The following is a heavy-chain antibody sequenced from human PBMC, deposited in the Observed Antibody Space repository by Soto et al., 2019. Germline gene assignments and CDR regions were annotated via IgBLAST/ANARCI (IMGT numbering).Heavy chain of an antibody. Sequence: QVQLQESGPGLVKPSQTLSLTCTVSSGSISSGGYYWSWIRQHPGKGLEWIGYIYDSGSTCSNPSLKRRFTISVDTSKNQFSLKPSSVTAADTAVYYCARGVIHWGQGTLVTVSS. D-gene: IGHD2-21*01. CDR3: ARGVIH. CDR1: SGSISSGGYY. J-gene: IGHJ4*02. V-gene: IGHV4-31*03. CDR2: IYDSGST.